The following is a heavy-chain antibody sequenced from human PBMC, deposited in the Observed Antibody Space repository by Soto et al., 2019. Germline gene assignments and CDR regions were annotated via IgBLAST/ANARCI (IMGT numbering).Heavy chain of an antibody. CDR2: INAGNGNT. Sequence: GASVKVSCKASGYTFTSYAMHWVRQAPGQRLEWMGWINAGNGNTKYSQKFQGRVTITRDTSASTAYMELSSLRSEDTAVYYCGRPQQYCSSTSCYAPYWFDPWGQEPRVTFSP. V-gene: IGHV1-3*01. CDR1: GYTFTSYA. CDR3: GRPQQYCSSTSCYAPYWFDP. J-gene: IGHJ5*02. D-gene: IGHD2-2*01.